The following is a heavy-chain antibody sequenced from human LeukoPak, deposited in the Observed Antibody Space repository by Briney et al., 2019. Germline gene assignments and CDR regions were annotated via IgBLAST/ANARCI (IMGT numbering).Heavy chain of an antibody. Sequence: GGSLRLSCAASGFTFSSYAMSWVRQAPGKGLEWVSAISGSGGSTYYADSVKGRFTISRDNSKNTLYLQMNSLRAEDTAVYYCAKSYYSGGWYQMYYFDYWGQGTLVTVSS. J-gene: IGHJ4*02. CDR1: GFTFSSYA. CDR2: ISGSGGST. CDR3: AKSYYSGGWYQMYYFDY. D-gene: IGHD6-19*01. V-gene: IGHV3-23*01.